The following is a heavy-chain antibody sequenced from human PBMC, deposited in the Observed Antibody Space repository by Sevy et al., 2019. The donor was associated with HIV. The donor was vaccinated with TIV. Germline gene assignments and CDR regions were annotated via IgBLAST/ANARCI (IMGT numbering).Heavy chain of an antibody. D-gene: IGHD5-12*01. V-gene: IGHV1-2*02. CDR1: GYTFTGYY. J-gene: IGHJ4*02. CDR3: ARDLYSGYDFGY. Sequence: ASVKVSCKASGYTFTGYYMHWVRQAPGQGLEWMGWINPNSGGTNYAQKFQGRVTMTRDTSISTAYMELSRLRSDDTTVYYCARDLYSGYDFGYWGQGTLVTVSS. CDR2: INPNSGGT.